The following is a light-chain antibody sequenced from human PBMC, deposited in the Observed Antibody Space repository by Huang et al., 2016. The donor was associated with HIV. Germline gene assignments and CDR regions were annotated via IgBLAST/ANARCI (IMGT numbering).Light chain of an antibody. CDR3: QQYNNWPPLT. Sequence: EILMTQSPATLSVSPGERATLSCRASQSIRSDLAWYQHKPGRAPRLLIYGASDRATGIPARFSGSGSGTEFTLTITSLQSEDFALYYCQQYNNWPPLTFGGGTKVEIK. J-gene: IGKJ4*01. V-gene: IGKV3-15*01. CDR1: QSIRSD. CDR2: GAS.